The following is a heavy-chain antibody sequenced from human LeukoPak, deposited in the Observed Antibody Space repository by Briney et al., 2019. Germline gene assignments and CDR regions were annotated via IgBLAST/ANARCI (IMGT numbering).Heavy chain of an antibody. CDR2: ISGSGSST. D-gene: IGHD2-15*01. J-gene: IGHJ4*02. Sequence: GGSLRLSCAASGVTFSSYGMSWVRQAPGKGLEWVSGISGSGSSTYYADSVKGRFTISRDNSKNTLYLQMNSLRGEDTAVYYCAKEYSENFDYWGQGTLVTVSS. CDR3: AKEYSENFDY. CDR1: GVTFSSYG. V-gene: IGHV3-23*01.